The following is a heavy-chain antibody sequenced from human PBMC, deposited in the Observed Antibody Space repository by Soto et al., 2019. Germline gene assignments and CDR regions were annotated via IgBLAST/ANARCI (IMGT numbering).Heavy chain of an antibody. D-gene: IGHD5-12*01. CDR2: IYYSGST. Sequence: PSETLSLTCTVSGGSISSYYWSWIRQPPGKGLEWIGYIYYSGSTNYNPSLKSRVTISVDTSKNQFSLKLSSVTAADTAVYYCARCGYSGYDAFDIWGQGTMVTVSS. CDR1: GGSISSYY. CDR3: ARCGYSGYDAFDI. J-gene: IGHJ3*02. V-gene: IGHV4-59*01.